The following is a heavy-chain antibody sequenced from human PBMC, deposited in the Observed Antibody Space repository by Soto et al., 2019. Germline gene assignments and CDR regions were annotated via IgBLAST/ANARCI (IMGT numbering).Heavy chain of an antibody. Sequence: SVKVSGKASGVTFSSYAINWVRQAPGQGLEWMGGISPIFGTANYAKKSQGRVTISAEESMSTAYTELRSQRSQDTAVYYYSRDSTSGSYLAGAYDIWGRGTMGTVSS. D-gene: IGHD1-26*01. CDR1: GVTFSSYA. CDR3: SRDSTSGSYLAGAYDI. CDR2: ISPIFGTA. V-gene: IGHV1-69*13. J-gene: IGHJ3*02.